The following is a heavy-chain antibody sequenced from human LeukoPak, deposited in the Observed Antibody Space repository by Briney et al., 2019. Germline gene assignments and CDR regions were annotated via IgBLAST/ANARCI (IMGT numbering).Heavy chain of an antibody. J-gene: IGHJ6*04. Sequence: HPGGSLRLSCAASGFIVSSNYMSWVRQAPGRGLERVSVIHGGGSTYYADSVKGRLTISRDNSKNPLYLQMYSLRAEDTAVYYCARDRGIAVAGSKGYYYYGMDVWGEGTTVTVSS. CDR1: GFIVSSNY. CDR2: IHGGGST. CDR3: ARDRGIAVAGSKGYYYYGMDV. V-gene: IGHV3-53*01. D-gene: IGHD6-19*01.